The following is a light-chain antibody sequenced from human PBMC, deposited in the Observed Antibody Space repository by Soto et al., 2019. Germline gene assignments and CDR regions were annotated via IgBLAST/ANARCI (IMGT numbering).Light chain of an antibody. Sequence: DIQMTQSPSSLSASVGDRFTITCRASQSISNYLNWYQQKPGKAPNLLIHAASSLQSGVPPRFSGSGSGTDFTLTISSLQPEDFATYYCQQSYSTPPTFGQGTKVDI. J-gene: IGKJ1*01. V-gene: IGKV1-39*01. CDR3: QQSYSTPPT. CDR2: AAS. CDR1: QSISNY.